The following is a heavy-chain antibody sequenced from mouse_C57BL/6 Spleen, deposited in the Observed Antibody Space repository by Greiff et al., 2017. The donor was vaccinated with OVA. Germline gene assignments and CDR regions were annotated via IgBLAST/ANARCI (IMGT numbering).Heavy chain of an antibody. CDR2: IRSKSNNYAT. CDR1: GFSFNTYA. Sequence: GGGLVQPKGSLKLSCAASGFSFNTYAMNWVRQAPGKGLEWVARIRSKSNNYATYYVESVKDRFTISRDDSENMLYLPMNNLKTEDTAMYYCVNSCFLFDYWGQGTTLTVSS. CDR3: VNSCFLFDY. J-gene: IGHJ2*01. V-gene: IGHV10-1*01.